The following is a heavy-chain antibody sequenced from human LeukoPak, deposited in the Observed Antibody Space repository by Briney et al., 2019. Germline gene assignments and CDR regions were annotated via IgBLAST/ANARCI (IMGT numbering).Heavy chain of an antibody. CDR2: IKQDESEI. CDR3: AMYSSANAREFQG. J-gene: IGHJ1*01. CDR1: GFTFSAHW. V-gene: IGHV3-7*01. D-gene: IGHD3-22*01. Sequence: GGSLRLSCAASGFTFSAHWMSWVRQAPGKGLEWVANIKQDESEISYVDSVKGRFTISRDSAKKSLYLQMNSLRAEDTAVYYCAMYSSANAREFQGWGQGTLVTVSS.